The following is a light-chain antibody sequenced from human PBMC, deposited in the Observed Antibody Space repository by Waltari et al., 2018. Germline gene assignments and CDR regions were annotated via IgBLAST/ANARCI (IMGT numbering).Light chain of an antibody. CDR3: SSYTNSGNVV. CDR2: EAS. V-gene: IGLV2-14*01. J-gene: IGLJ2*01. Sequence: QSALPQPASVSGSPGPAITISCTGTSRDIGRSNYVSWYQQHPGKAPKLVISEASNRPSGVSNRFSGSKSGNTASLTISGLQAEDGAHYYCSSYTNSGNVVFGGGTKLTVL. CDR1: SRDIGRSNY.